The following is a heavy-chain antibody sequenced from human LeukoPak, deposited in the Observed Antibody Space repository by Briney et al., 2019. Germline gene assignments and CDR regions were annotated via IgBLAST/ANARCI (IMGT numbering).Heavy chain of an antibody. V-gene: IGHV4-34*01. Sequence: PGGSLRLSCAASGFTFSSYWMSWVRQPPGKGLEWIGEINHSGSTNYNPSLKSRVTISVDTSKNQFSLKLSSVTAADTAVYYCARDVVVVVAATLGVRWFDPWGQGTLVTVSS. J-gene: IGHJ5*02. CDR2: INHSGST. D-gene: IGHD2-15*01. CDR3: ARDVVVVVAATLGVRWFDP. CDR1: GFTFSSYW.